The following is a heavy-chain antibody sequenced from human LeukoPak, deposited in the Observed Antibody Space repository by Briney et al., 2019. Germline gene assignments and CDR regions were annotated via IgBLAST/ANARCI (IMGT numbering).Heavy chain of an antibody. J-gene: IGHJ4*02. CDR2: ISYDGSNK. CDR1: GFTFSSYG. V-gene: IGHV3-30*03. CDR3: ARGPQGITFGGVIVRGYYYFDY. Sequence: PGRSLRLSCAASGFTFSSYGMHWVRQAPGKGLEWVAVISYDGSNKYYADSVKGRFTISRDNSKNTLYLQMNSLRAEDTAVYYCARGPQGITFGGVIVRGYYYFDYWGQGTLVTVSS. D-gene: IGHD3-16*02.